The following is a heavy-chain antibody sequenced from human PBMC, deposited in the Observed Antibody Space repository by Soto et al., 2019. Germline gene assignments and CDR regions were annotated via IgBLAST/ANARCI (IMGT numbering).Heavy chain of an antibody. CDR2: IYYSGST. J-gene: IGHJ3*02. CDR1: GGSISSYY. CDR3: ARERPRRGDYGDAFDI. V-gene: IGHV4-59*01. Sequence: SETLSLTCTVSGGSISSYYWSWIRQHPGKGLEWIGYIYYSGSTNYNPSLKSRVTISVDTSKNQFSLKLSSVTAADTAVYYCARERPRRGDYGDAFDIWGQGTMVTVSS. D-gene: IGHD4-17*01.